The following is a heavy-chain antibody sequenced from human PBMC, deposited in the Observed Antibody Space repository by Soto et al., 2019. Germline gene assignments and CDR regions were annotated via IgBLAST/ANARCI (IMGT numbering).Heavy chain of an antibody. J-gene: IGHJ5*02. CDR2: IYYSGST. CDR3: AREITGTNSVDP. V-gene: IGHV4-31*03. D-gene: IGHD1-7*01. Sequence: NPSETLSLTCTVSGGSISSGGYYWSWIRQHPGKGLEWIGYIYYSGSTYYNPSLKSRVTISLDTSKNQFSLKLSSVTAADTAVYYCAREITGTNSVDPWGQGTLVTVSS. CDR1: GGSISSGGYY.